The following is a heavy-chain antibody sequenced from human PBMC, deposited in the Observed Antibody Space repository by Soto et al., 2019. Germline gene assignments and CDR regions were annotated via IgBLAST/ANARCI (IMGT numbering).Heavy chain of an antibody. Sequence: GGSLRLSCAASGFTFDDYAMHWVRQAPGKGLEWVSGISCNGGSRGYADSVKGRFTISRDNAKNSLYLQMNSLRAEDTASDYSAVDSGYSVAAAGGEGDKLDYWGQGTLVTVSS. CDR3: AVDSGYSVAAAGGEGDKLDY. CDR2: ISCNGGSR. V-gene: IGHV3-9*01. CDR1: GFTFDDYA. J-gene: IGHJ4*02. D-gene: IGHD6-13*01.